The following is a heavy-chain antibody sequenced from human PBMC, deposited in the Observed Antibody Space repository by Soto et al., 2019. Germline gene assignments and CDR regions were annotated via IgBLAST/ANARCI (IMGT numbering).Heavy chain of an antibody. V-gene: IGHV1-69*02. CDR3: ARAGGYCTNGVCYTNDY. CDR1: GGTFSSYT. CDR2: IIPILGIA. J-gene: IGHJ4*02. Sequence: QVQLVQSGAEVKKPGSSVKVSCKASGGTFSSYTISWVRQAPGQGLEWMGRIIPILGIANYAQKFQGRVTITADKSTSTAYMELGSLRSEDTAVYYCARAGGYCTNGVCYTNDYWGQGTLVTVSS. D-gene: IGHD2-8*01.